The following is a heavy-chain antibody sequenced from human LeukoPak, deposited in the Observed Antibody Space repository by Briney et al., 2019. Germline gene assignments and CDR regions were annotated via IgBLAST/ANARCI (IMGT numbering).Heavy chain of an antibody. CDR2: IYSGGST. J-gene: IGHJ4*02. CDR3: ARVSSSGWRSFDD. D-gene: IGHD6-19*01. CDR1: GFSVNNNY. Sequence: GGSLRLSCAASGFSVNNNYLTWVRQAPGKGLEWVSLIYSGGSTYYAGSVKGRFTISRDNSKNTLYLQMNSLRAEDTAVYYCARVSSSGWRSFDDWGQGTLVTVSS. V-gene: IGHV3-53*01.